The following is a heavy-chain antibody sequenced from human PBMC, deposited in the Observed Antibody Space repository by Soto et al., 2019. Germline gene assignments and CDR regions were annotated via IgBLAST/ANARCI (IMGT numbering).Heavy chain of an antibody. V-gene: IGHV5-51*01. CDR2: IYPGDSDT. CDR3: AAPGDSSGYSSFYNC. J-gene: IGHJ4*02. Sequence: PGESLKSSCKASGYSFTSYWIGWVRQMPGKGLEWMGIIYPGDSDTRYSPSFQGQVTISADKSINTASLQWSSLKASDTAMYHCAAPGDSSGYSSFYNCWGQGTLVTVSS. D-gene: IGHD3-22*01. CDR1: GYSFTSYW.